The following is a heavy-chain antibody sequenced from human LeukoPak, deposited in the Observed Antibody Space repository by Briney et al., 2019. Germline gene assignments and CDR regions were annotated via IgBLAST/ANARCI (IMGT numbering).Heavy chain of an antibody. CDR3: ACRKLLYTWSDA. J-gene: IGHJ5*02. V-gene: IGHV5-51*01. CDR2: IYPGDSRT. CDR1: AYRFTTDW. D-gene: IGHD2-2*02. Sequence: GESLKISCKASAYRFTTDWIGWGRQMPGKGLEWMAVIYPGDSRTRYNPSFEGQISISTDQSTSTAYLQWGRLKASDTAMYYCACRKLLYTWSDAWGQGTLVTV.